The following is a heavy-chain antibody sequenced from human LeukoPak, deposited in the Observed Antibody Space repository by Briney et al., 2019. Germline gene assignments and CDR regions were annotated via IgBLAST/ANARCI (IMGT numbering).Heavy chain of an antibody. D-gene: IGHD1-7*01. J-gene: IGHJ4*02. CDR1: GYTFSSYS. CDR2: ISSSSSTI. CDR3: ARDSLYLRNYDLARVDY. V-gene: IGHV3-48*04. Sequence: GGSLRLSCADSGYTFSSYSMNWVRQAPGKGLEWVSYISSSSSTIYYADSVKGRFTISRDNAKNSLYLQMDSLRAEDTAVYYCARDSLYLRNYDLARVDYWGQGTLVTVSS.